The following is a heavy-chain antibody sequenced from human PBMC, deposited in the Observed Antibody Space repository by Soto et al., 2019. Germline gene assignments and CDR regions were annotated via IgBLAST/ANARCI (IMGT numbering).Heavy chain of an antibody. J-gene: IGHJ6*02. CDR1: GGSFSGYY. V-gene: IGHV4-34*01. D-gene: IGHD2-2*02. CDR3: ARDPRYCSSTSCYTRGYYYYGMDV. CDR2: INHSGST. Sequence: KPSETLSLTCAVYGGSFSGYYWSWIRQPPGKGLEWIGEINHSGSTNYNPSLKSRVTISVDTSKNQFSLKLSSVTAADTAVYYCARDPRYCSSTSCYTRGYYYYGMDVWGQGTTVTVSS.